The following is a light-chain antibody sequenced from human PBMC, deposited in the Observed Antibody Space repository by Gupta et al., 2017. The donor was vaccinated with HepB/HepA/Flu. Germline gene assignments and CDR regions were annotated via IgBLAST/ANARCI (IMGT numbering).Light chain of an antibody. CDR2: DVS. J-gene: IGLJ3*02. CDR3: GSETSSSTLWV. V-gene: IGLV2-14*03. CDR1: SSDVGGYKY. Sequence: SALTPPASVSVSPCLSITIACTGTSSDVGGYKYVSWYQQRPCEAPKLMIYDVSTRPTEFAYRFSGSKCVSTAAMTSSGLQAEDEADYYCGSETSSSTLWVFGGGTKLTVL.